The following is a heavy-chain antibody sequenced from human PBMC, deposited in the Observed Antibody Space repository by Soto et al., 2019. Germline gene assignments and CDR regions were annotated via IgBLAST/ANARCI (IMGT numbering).Heavy chain of an antibody. CDR1: GFTFSTYT. J-gene: IGHJ4*02. Sequence: EVQLLESGGGLVQPGGSLRLSCAASGFTFSTYTMAWVRQAPGRGPEWVSGVGQDGAPYYADSVKGRFTISRNNSRSSVYLEMIALRGEDTAVYYCAKDMRPDGVWDFGHWGQGTLVTVSS. D-gene: IGHD4-17*01. V-gene: IGHV3-23*01. CDR3: AKDMRPDGVWDFGH. CDR2: VGQDGAP.